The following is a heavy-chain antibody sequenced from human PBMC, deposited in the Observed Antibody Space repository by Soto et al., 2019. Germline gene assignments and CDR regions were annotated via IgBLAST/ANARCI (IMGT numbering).Heavy chain of an antibody. Sequence: GGSLRLSCAVSGFTFSSYAMSWVRQAPGKGLEWVSAISGSGSSTYYADSVKGRFTISRDNSKNTLYLQMNSLRAEDTALYYCAKDKAIAVGPFDPWGQGTLVTVSS. CDR2: ISGSGSST. CDR3: AKDKAIAVGPFDP. D-gene: IGHD6-19*01. V-gene: IGHV3-23*01. J-gene: IGHJ5*01. CDR1: GFTFSSYA.